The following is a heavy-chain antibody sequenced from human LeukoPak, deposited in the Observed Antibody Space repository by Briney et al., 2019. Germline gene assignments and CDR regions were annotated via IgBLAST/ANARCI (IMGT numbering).Heavy chain of an antibody. CDR3: AKGDYSGSYYFDY. CDR1: GFIFSSYG. V-gene: IGHV3-23*01. Sequence: PGGSLRPSCAVSGFIFSSYGMSWVRQAPGKGLEWVSVSGSGGSTYYADSVKGRFTISRDNSKNTLYLQMNSLRAEDTAVYYCAKGDYSGSYYFDYWGQGTLVTVSS. CDR2: SGSGGST. D-gene: IGHD1-26*01. J-gene: IGHJ4*02.